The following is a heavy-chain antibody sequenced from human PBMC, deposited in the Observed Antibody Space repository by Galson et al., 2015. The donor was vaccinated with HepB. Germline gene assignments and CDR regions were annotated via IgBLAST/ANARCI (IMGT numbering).Heavy chain of an antibody. Sequence: SLRLSCAASGFTFSSYGMHWVRQAPGKGLEWVAVIWYDGSNKYYADSVKGRFTISRDNSKNTLYLQMNSLRAEDTAVYYCAREGTEYDILTGYDAFDIWGQGTMVTVSS. CDR3: AREGTEYDILTGYDAFDI. CDR1: GFTFSSYG. D-gene: IGHD3-9*01. CDR2: IWYDGSNK. J-gene: IGHJ3*02. V-gene: IGHV3-33*01.